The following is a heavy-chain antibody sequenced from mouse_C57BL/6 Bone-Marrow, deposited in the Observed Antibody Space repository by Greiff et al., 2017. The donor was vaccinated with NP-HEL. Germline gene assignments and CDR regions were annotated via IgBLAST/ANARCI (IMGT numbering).Heavy chain of an antibody. Sequence: QVQLQQPGAELVRPGTSVKLSCKASGYTFTSYWMHWVKQRPGQGLEWIGVIDPSDSYTNYNQKFKGKATLTVDTSSSTAYMQLSSLTSEDSAVYYCARGATMVTTDWFAYWGQGTLVTVSA. CDR1: GYTFTSYW. CDR3: ARGATMVTTDWFAY. V-gene: IGHV1-59*01. J-gene: IGHJ3*01. CDR2: IDPSDSYT. D-gene: IGHD2-2*01.